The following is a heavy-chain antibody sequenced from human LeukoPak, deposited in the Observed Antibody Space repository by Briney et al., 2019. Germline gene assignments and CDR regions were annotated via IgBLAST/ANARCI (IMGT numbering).Heavy chain of an antibody. CDR3: ARGFEFGYCSGGSCPRTLSFDY. CDR2: ISSSSSYI. J-gene: IGHJ4*02. D-gene: IGHD2-15*01. Sequence: GGSLRLSCAASGFTFSSYSMNWVRQVPGKGLEWVSSISSSSSYIYYADSVKGRFTISRDNAKNSLYLQMNSLRAEDTAVYYCARGFEFGYCSGGSCPRTLSFDYWGQGTLVTVSS. V-gene: IGHV3-21*01. CDR1: GFTFSSYS.